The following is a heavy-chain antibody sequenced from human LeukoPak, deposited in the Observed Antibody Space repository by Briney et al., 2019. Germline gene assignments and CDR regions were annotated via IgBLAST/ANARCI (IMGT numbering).Heavy chain of an antibody. CDR1: GGSISSYY. Sequence: PSETLSLTCTVSGGSISSYYWSWIRQHPGKGLEWIGYTYYSGSTYYNPSLKSRVTISVDTSKNQFSLKLSSVTAADTAVYYCARVVPAATSFDYWGQGTLVTVSS. CDR3: ARVVPAATSFDY. J-gene: IGHJ4*02. CDR2: TYYSGST. V-gene: IGHV4-59*06. D-gene: IGHD2-2*01.